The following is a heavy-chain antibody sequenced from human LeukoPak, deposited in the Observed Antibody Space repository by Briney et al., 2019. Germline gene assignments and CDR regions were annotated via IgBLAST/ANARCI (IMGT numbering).Heavy chain of an antibody. V-gene: IGHV3-9*03. CDR2: SSWNSGSI. D-gene: IGHD2-2*01. CDR1: GFTFDDYA. CDR3: AKDKYPQLLGYYMDV. Sequence: GGSLRLSCAASGFTFDDYAMHWVRQAPGKGLEWVSGSSWNSGSIGYADSVKGRFTISRDNAKNSLYLQMNSLRAEDMALYYCAKDKYPQLLGYYMDVWGKGTTVTVSS. J-gene: IGHJ6*03.